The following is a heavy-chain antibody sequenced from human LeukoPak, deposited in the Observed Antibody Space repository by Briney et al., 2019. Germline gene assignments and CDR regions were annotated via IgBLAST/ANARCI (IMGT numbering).Heavy chain of an antibody. V-gene: IGHV3-21*01. D-gene: IGHD6-13*01. CDR3: ARGGSWYEDAFDI. CDR2: ISSSSSYI. J-gene: IGHJ3*02. Sequence: GGSLRLSCAASGFTFSSYSMNWVRQAPGKGLEWVSSISSSSSYIYYADSVKGRFTISRDNAKNSLYLQMNSLRAEDTAVYYCARGGSWYEDAFDIWGQGTMVTVSS. CDR1: GFTFSSYS.